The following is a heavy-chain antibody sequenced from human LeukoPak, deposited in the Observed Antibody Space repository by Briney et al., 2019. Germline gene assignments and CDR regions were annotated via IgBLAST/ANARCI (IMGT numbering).Heavy chain of an antibody. J-gene: IGHJ4*02. CDR3: AKGTCALYYDPSGLFDS. V-gene: IGHV3-9*01. CDR2: ISWNSGDI. D-gene: IGHD3-22*01. Sequence: GGSLRLSCAASGFTFDDYAMHWVRQAPGKGLEWVSGISWNSGDIGYADSVKGRFTFSRDNAKNSLYLQMNSLRTEDTALYYCAKGTCALYYDPSGLFDSWGQGTLVTVSS. CDR1: GFTFDDYA.